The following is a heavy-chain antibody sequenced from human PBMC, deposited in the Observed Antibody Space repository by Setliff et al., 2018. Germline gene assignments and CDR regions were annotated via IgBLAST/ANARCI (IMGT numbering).Heavy chain of an antibody. V-gene: IGHV7-4-1*02. Sequence: ASVKVSCKGSGYTFSTYAIIWMRQAHGQGLEWMGWINTNTGNPSYAQGFTGRFVFSLDTSVSTAYLQISSLKAEDTAIYYCARGSRFGTIVYRGDYYLDVWGKGTTVTVSS. CDR1: GYTFSTYA. J-gene: IGHJ6*03. D-gene: IGHD3-10*01. CDR2: INTNTGNP. CDR3: ARGSRFGTIVYRGDYYLDV.